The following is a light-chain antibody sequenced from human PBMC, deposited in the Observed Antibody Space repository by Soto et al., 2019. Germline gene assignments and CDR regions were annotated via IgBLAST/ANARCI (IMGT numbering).Light chain of an antibody. V-gene: IGKV3-20*01. J-gene: IGKJ4*01. CDR2: GAS. Sequence: EIVFAQSPGTLSLTKGERATLSCRASQSVSRSYLAWYQQTPGQAPRLLIYGASTRATGIQARFRGSGSGTELTPTTSSLQSEDHAIYYSHKYDNSRLPSGGGPKV. CDR1: QSVSRSY. CDR3: HKYDNSRLP.